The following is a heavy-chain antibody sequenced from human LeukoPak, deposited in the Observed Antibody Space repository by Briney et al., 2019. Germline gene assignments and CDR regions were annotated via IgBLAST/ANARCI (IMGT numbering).Heavy chain of an antibody. V-gene: IGHV4-34*01. CDR1: GGSFSSYY. J-gene: IGHJ4*02. CDR3: ARGSGYCTNGVCSLYYFDY. Sequence: SETLSLTCAVYGGSFSSYYWSWIRQPPGKGLEWIGEINHSGSTNYHPSLKSRVTISVDTSKNQFSLKLSSVTAADTAVYYCARGSGYCTNGVCSLYYFDYWGQGTLVTVSS. D-gene: IGHD2-8*01. CDR2: INHSGST.